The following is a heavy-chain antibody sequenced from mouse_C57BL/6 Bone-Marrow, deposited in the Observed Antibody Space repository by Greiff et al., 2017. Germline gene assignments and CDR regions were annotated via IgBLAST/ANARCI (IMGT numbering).Heavy chain of an antibody. CDR1: GYTFTSYW. J-gene: IGHJ1*03. CDR3: AREKVSTVPYWYFDV. Sequence: QVQLQQPGAELVMPGASVKLSCKASGYTFTSYWLHWVKQRPGPGLEWIGEIDPSDSYTTYNQKFKGKSTLTVDKSSSTAYMQLSSLTSEDSAVYYCAREKVSTVPYWYFDVWGTGTTVTVSS. V-gene: IGHV1-69*01. CDR2: IDPSDSYT. D-gene: IGHD1-1*01.